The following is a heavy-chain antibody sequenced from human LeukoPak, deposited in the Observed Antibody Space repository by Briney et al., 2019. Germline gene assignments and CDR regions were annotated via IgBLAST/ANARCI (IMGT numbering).Heavy chain of an antibody. J-gene: IGHJ4*02. CDR3: ARDPQGYGGNPSTLDY. D-gene: IGHD4-23*01. Sequence: ASVKVSCKASGYTFTSYYMHWVRQAPGQGLEWMGIINPSGGSTSYAQKFQGRVTMTRDTSTSTVYMELSSLRSEDTAVYYCARDPQGYGGNPSTLDYWGQGTLVTVSS. CDR1: GYTFTSYY. V-gene: IGHV1-46*01. CDR2: INPSGGST.